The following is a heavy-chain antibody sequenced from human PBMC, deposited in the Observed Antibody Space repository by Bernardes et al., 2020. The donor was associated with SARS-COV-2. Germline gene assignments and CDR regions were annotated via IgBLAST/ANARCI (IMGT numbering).Heavy chain of an antibody. D-gene: IGHD4-4*01. Sequence: ASVKVSCKASGYTFTCYYMHWVRQAPGQGLEWMGWINPNSGGTNYAQKFQGWVTMTRDTSISTAYMELSRLRSDDTAVYYCARETHSNRGYYYYGMDVWGQGTTVTVSS. J-gene: IGHJ6*02. CDR3: ARETHSNRGYYYYGMDV. V-gene: IGHV1-2*04. CDR2: INPNSGGT. CDR1: GYTFTCYY.